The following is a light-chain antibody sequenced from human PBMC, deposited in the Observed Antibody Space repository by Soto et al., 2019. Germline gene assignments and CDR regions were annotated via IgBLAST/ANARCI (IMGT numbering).Light chain of an antibody. CDR1: SSDVGGYNY. Sequence: QSALTQPHSVSGSPGQSVTISCTGTSSDVGGYNYVSWYQQRPGKAPNLMIYDVSQRPSGVPDRFSGSKSGNTASLTISGLQAEDEADYYCCSYAGSVLFGGGTKVTVL. CDR2: DVS. CDR3: CSYAGSVL. V-gene: IGLV2-11*01. J-gene: IGLJ2*01.